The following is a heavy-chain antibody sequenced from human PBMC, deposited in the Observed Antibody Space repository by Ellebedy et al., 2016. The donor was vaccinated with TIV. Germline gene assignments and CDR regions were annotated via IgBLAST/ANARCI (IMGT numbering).Heavy chain of an antibody. CDR1: GFAFSDYY. J-gene: IGHJ4*02. CDR3: ARVVGNLGRGWDDSDDY. CDR2: LSSNSVYT. Sequence: PGGSLRLSCAASGFAFSDYYMSWIRQAPGKGLEWVSYLSSNSVYTDYAVSVKGRFTISRDNAKNSLYLQLNSLRAEDTAVYFCARVVGNLGRGWDDSDDYWGQGTLVTVSS. D-gene: IGHD3-16*01. V-gene: IGHV3-11*06.